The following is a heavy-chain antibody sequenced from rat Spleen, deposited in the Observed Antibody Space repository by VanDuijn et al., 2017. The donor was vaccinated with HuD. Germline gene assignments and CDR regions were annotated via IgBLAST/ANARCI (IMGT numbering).Heavy chain of an antibody. CDR2: IDPDDGET. J-gene: IGHJ3*01. CDR3: VRSYGYKGWFTY. CDR1: GYSITDYL. V-gene: IGHV1-8*01. D-gene: IGHD1-9*01. Sequence: EVQLQQSGPDLRRPGSSVKLSCKASGYSITDYLIHWVKHRPEHGLEWIGWIDPDDGETKYAPKFQDKATLTADPSSNAAYRQLSSLTSEDTATYFCVRSYGYKGWFTYWGQGTLVTVSS.